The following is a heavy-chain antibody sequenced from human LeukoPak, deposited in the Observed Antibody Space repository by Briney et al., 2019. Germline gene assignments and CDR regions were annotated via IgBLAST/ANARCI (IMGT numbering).Heavy chain of an antibody. CDR1: GFTFSDYY. CDR2: ISSSGSTI. V-gene: IGHV3-11*01. CDR3: ARVSFTMVRGVIIRPAAPDY. D-gene: IGHD3-10*01. J-gene: IGHJ4*02. Sequence: GGSLRPSCAASGFTFSDYYMSWIRQAPGKGLEWVSYISSSGSTIYYADSVKGRFTISRDNAKNSLYLQMNSLRAEDTAVYYCARVSFTMVRGVIIRPAAPDYWGQGTLVTVSS.